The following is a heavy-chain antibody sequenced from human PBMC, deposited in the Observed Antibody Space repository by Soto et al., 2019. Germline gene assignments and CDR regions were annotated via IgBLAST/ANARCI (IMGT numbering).Heavy chain of an antibody. J-gene: IGHJ5*02. CDR3: ARGVPLIIPPATTWFAP. CDR2: IIPIFATP. CDR1: GGFNSYS. D-gene: IGHD2-2*02. Sequence: QVQLVQSGPEVKKPGSSVKVSCKGSGGFNSYSISWVRQAPGQGPEWMGGIIPIFATPTYAQKFQGRVTITATKSTGTASMGRIGLTPEDTAVYSGARGVPLIIPPATTWFAPWGKGTLV. V-gene: IGHV1-69*06.